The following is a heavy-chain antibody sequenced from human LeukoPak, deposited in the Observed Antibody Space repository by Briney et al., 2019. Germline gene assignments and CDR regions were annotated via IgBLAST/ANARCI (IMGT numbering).Heavy chain of an antibody. CDR1: GFTFSSYA. CDR2: ISGSGGST. V-gene: IGHV3-23*01. J-gene: IGHJ4*02. D-gene: IGHD6-13*01. CDR3: AKDPDSSSWFAFDY. Sequence: PGGSLRLSYAASGFTFSSYAMSWVRQAPGTGLEWVSAISGSGGSTYYADSVKGRFTISRDNSKNTLYLQMNSLRAEDTAVYYCAKDPDSSSWFAFDYWGQGTLVTVSS.